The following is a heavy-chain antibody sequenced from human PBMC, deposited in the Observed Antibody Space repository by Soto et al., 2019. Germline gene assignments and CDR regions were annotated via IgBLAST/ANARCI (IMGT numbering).Heavy chain of an antibody. Sequence: SETLSLTCTVSVGAINSYYWTWIRQPAGKGLEWIGRIYSSGSTKYNPSLQSRVTMSLDTSKNQFSLRLTSVTAADTAVYYCARGQRLSDCVHPWGQGTVGLVS. CDR2: IYSSGST. CDR1: VGAINSYY. V-gene: IGHV4-4*07. CDR3: ARGQRLSDCVHP. D-gene: IGHD2-21*02. J-gene: IGHJ5*02.